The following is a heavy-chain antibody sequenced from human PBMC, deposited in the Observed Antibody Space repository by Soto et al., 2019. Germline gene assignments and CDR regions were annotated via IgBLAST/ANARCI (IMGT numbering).Heavy chain of an antibody. V-gene: IGHV3-23*01. D-gene: IGHD6-19*01. Sequence: QSGGSLRLSCAASGFTFTNYAMSWVRQAPGKGLEWVSSISATGGSTFYADSVKGRLTISRDNSKSTVYLQMNSLGAEDTAVYYCAKESGVVQWLVRRNFDSWGQGTLVTVSS. J-gene: IGHJ4*02. CDR3: AKESGVVQWLVRRNFDS. CDR2: ISATGGST. CDR1: GFTFTNYA.